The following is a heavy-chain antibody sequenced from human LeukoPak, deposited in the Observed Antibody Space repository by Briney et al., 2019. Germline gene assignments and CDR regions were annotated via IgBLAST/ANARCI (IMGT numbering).Heavy chain of an antibody. D-gene: IGHD3-3*01. Sequence: ASVTVSFTASVYTFTSYDINWVRQATGQGLEWMGWMNPNSGNTGYAQNFQGRVTMTRNTFISTAYMELRSLRSDDTAVYYCARGGPPKECHTHYDFLSGYYSPPFMDVWGKGTTVTVSS. CDR2: MNPNSGNT. J-gene: IGHJ6*03. CDR3: ARGGPPKECHTHYDFLSGYYSPPFMDV. V-gene: IGHV1-8*01. CDR1: VYTFTSYD.